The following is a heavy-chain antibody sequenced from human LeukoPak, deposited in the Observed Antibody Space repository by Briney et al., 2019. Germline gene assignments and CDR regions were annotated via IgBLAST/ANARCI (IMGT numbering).Heavy chain of an antibody. CDR1: GGSISSYY. J-gene: IGHJ3*02. D-gene: IGHD2-2*02. CDR3: ARESWYCSSTSCYRTPDAFDI. V-gene: IGHV4-59*01. Sequence: PSETLSLTCTVSGGSISSYYWSWIRQPPGKGLEWIGYIYYSGSTNHNPSLKSRVTISVDTSKNQFSLKLSSVTAADTAVYYCARESWYCSSTSCYRTPDAFDIWGQGTMVTVSS. CDR2: IYYSGST.